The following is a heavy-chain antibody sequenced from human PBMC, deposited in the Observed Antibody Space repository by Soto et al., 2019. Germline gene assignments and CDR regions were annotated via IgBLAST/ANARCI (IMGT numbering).Heavy chain of an antibody. J-gene: IGHJ4*02. Sequence: EVQLLESGGGLVQPGGSLRLSCAASGFTFSSYAMSWVRQAPGKGLEWVSTMSGRGGYTYYADSVEGRFAISRDNSKNTLYLQMADLRAEDTAVYYCATFRFCTSTSCYGREGGFWGQGTLVTVSS. CDR2: MSGRGGYT. V-gene: IGHV3-23*01. CDR3: ATFRFCTSTSCYGREGGF. D-gene: IGHD2-2*01. CDR1: GFTFSSYA.